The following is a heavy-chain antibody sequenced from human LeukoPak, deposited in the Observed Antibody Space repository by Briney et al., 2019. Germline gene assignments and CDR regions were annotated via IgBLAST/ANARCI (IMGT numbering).Heavy chain of an antibody. Sequence: PGGSLRLSCAASGFTFSDYYMSWIRQAPGKGLEWVSYISSSGSTIYYADPVKGRFTISRDNAKNSLYLQMNSLRAEDTAVYYCARDYNFGVAPTEDAFDIWGQGTMVTVSS. CDR3: ARDYNFGVAPTEDAFDI. D-gene: IGHD3-3*01. V-gene: IGHV3-11*01. J-gene: IGHJ3*02. CDR2: ISSSGSTI. CDR1: GFTFSDYY.